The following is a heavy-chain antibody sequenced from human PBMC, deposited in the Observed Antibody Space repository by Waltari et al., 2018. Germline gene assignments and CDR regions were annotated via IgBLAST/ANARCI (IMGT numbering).Heavy chain of an antibody. V-gene: IGHV3-30-3*01. Sequence: QMLMVESGGGVVQPGGSLRLSCVASGITFRSYPMHWVRQTPGQGLEWVATISSEGHTDHYADSVRGRFTVSRDNSKSTFYLEMNSLRPEDSAVFYCARGSAHFRSAYYGYWGQGTLVTVSS. D-gene: IGHD3-3*02. J-gene: IGHJ4*02. CDR2: ISSEGHTD. CDR1: GITFRSYP. CDR3: ARGSAHFRSAYYGY.